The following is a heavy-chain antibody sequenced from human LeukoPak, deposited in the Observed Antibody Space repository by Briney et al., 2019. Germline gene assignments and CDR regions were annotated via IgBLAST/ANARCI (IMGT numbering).Heavy chain of an antibody. Sequence: KASETLSLTCTVSGVSISSSNSYWGWIRQPPGKGLEWIGSIYYSGNTYYNASLKSQVSISIATSKNQFSLKLTSVTAADTAVYYCARQTGSGLFILPGGQGTLVTVSS. J-gene: IGHJ4*02. CDR3: ARQTGSGLFILP. CDR1: GVSISSSNSY. D-gene: IGHD3/OR15-3a*01. CDR2: IYYSGNT. V-gene: IGHV4-39*01.